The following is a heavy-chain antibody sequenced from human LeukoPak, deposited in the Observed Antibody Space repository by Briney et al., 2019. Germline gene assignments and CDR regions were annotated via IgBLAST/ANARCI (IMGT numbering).Heavy chain of an antibody. CDR2: ISGSGGST. CDR1: GFTFSSYA. D-gene: IGHD1-7*01. CDR3: ARGVTGTNLYFDY. V-gene: IGHV3-23*01. J-gene: IGHJ4*02. Sequence: GGSLRLSCAASGFTFSSYAMSWVRQAPGKGLEWVSAISGSGGSTYYADSVKGRFTISRDNAKNSLYLLMNSLRAEDTAVYYCARGVTGTNLYFDYWGQGTLVTVSS.